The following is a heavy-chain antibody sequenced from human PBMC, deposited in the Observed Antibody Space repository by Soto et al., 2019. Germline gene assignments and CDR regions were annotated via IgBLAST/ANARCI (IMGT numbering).Heavy chain of an antibody. Sequence: ASVKVSCKASGYTFTSYGISWVRQAPGQGLEWMGRISAYNGNTNYAKKLQGRVTMTTDTSTSTAYMELRSLRSDDTAVYYCARDIVNHCSGYDYRLGPTIDYWGQGTLVTVSS. CDR2: ISAYNGNT. D-gene: IGHD5-12*01. CDR1: GYTFTSYG. CDR3: ARDIVNHCSGYDYRLGPTIDY. V-gene: IGHV1-18*01. J-gene: IGHJ4*02.